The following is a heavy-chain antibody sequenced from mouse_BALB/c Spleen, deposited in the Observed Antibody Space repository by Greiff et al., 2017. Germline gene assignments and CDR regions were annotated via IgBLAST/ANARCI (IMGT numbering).Heavy chain of an antibody. V-gene: IGHV1-15*01. Sequence: VQLQQSGAELVRPGASVTLSCKASGYTFTDYEMHWVKQTPVHGLEWIGAIDPETGGTAYNQKFKGKATLTADKSSSTAYMELRSLTSEDSAVYYCTSYYGLAYWGQGTLVTVSA. J-gene: IGHJ3*01. CDR3: TSYYGLAY. D-gene: IGHD1-1*02. CDR2: IDPETGGT. CDR1: GYTFTDYE.